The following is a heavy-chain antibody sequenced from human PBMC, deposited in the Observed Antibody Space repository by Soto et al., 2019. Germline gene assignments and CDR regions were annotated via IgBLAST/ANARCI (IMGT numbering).Heavy chain of an antibody. CDR3: ARGSATISIYSSGWYYFDY. CDR2: ISSNGGST. CDR1: GFTFSSYA. Sequence: GGSLRLSCAASGFTFSSYAMHWVRQAPGKGLENVSAISSNGGSTYYANSVKGRFTISRDNAKNSLYLQMNSLRADDTAVYYCARGSATISIYSSGWYYFDYWGQGTLVTVSS. J-gene: IGHJ4*02. D-gene: IGHD6-19*01. V-gene: IGHV3-64*01.